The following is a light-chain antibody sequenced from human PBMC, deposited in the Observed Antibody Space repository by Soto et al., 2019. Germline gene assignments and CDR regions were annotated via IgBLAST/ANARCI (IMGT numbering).Light chain of an antibody. CDR2: GAS. CDR1: QSVSSNY. Sequence: EIVLTQSPGTLSLSPGDRATLSCRASQSVSSNYLAWNQQKPGQAPRLLIYGASSRATGIPNRFSGSGSGTDFTLTISRLEPEDFAVYYCQRYGTSLPLTVGGGTKVDIK. CDR3: QRYGTSLPLT. V-gene: IGKV3-20*01. J-gene: IGKJ4*01.